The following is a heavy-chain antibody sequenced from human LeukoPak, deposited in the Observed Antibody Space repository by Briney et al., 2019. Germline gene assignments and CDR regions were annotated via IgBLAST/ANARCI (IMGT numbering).Heavy chain of an antibody. J-gene: IGHJ4*02. CDR3: AKGLERESRLDS. CDR2: ISGSGGST. Sequence: GGSLRLSCAASGFTFSSSAMSWVRQAPGKGLEWVSAISGSGGSTYYADSVKGRFTISRDNSKNTLYLQMNSLRAEDTALYYCAKGLERESRLDSWGQGTLVTVSS. CDR1: GFTFSSSA. D-gene: IGHD1-1*01. V-gene: IGHV3-23*01.